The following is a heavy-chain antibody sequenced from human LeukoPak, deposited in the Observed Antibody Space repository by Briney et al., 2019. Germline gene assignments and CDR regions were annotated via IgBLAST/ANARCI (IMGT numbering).Heavy chain of an antibody. J-gene: IGHJ4*02. CDR2: IYPGDSDT. CDR3: ARRVTLYSSGPFDY. V-gene: IGHV5-51*01. D-gene: IGHD6-19*01. CDR1: GYSFTSYW. Sequence: GESLKISCKGSGYSFTSYWIGWVRQMPGKGLERMGTIYPGDSDTRYSPSFQGQVTISADKSISTAYLQWSSLKASDTAMYYCARRVTLYSSGPFDYWGQGTLVTVSS.